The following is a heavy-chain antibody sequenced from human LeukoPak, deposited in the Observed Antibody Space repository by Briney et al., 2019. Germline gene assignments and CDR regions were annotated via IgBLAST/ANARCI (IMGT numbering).Heavy chain of an antibody. CDR3: ARDEVVQSSDQSWFDP. D-gene: IGHD6-25*01. CDR1: GYTFTSYG. J-gene: IGHJ5*02. V-gene: IGHV1-18*01. Sequence: ASVKGSCKASGYTFTSYGISWVRQAPGQGLEWMGWISAYNGNTNYAQKLQGRVTMTTDTSTSTAYMELRSLRPDDTAVYYCARDEVVQSSDQSWFDPWGQGTLVTVSS. CDR2: ISAYNGNT.